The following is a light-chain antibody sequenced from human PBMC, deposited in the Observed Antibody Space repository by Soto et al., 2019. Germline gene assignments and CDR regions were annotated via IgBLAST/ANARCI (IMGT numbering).Light chain of an antibody. V-gene: IGKV3D-15*01. CDR3: QQYHNWPIT. J-gene: IGKJ5*01. CDR1: QSVGSN. Sequence: PGERATLSCSASQSVGSNYLAWYQQKPGQAPRLLIYDASNRATGIPARFSGSGSETEFTLTISSLQSEDFAVYYCQQYHNWPITFGQGTRLEIK. CDR2: DAS.